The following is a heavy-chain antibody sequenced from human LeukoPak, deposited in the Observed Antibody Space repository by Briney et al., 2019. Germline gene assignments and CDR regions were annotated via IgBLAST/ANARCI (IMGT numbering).Heavy chain of an antibody. CDR2: INPSGGST. J-gene: IGHJ4*02. D-gene: IGHD4-17*01. Sequence: ASVKVSCKASGYTFTSYYMHWVRQAPGQGLEWMGIINPSGGSTSYAQKFQGRVTVTRDTSTSTVYMELSSLRSEDTAVYYCARDCPTVTTFGYWGQGTLVTVSS. CDR1: GYTFTSYY. V-gene: IGHV1-46*01. CDR3: ARDCPTVTTFGY.